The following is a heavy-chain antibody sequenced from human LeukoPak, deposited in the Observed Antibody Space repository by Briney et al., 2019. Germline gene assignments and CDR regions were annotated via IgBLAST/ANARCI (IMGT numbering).Heavy chain of an antibody. Sequence: SVKVSCKASGGTISSYAINWVRQAPGQGLEWMGRIIPILGIANYAQKFQGRVTITADKSTSTAYMELSSLRSEDTAVYYCARNVDTAMVKSWFDPWGQGTLVTVSS. D-gene: IGHD5-18*01. V-gene: IGHV1-69*04. CDR1: GGTISSYA. J-gene: IGHJ5*02. CDR3: ARNVDTAMVKSWFDP. CDR2: IIPILGIA.